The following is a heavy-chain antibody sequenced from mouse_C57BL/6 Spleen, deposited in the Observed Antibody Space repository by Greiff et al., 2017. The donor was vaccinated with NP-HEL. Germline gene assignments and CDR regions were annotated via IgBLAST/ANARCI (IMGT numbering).Heavy chain of an antibody. CDR2: IDPETGGT. CDR1: GYTFTDYE. J-gene: IGHJ2*01. Sequence: QVQLKESGAELVRPGASVTLSCKASGYTFTDYEMHWVKQTPVHGLEWIGAIDPETGGTAYNQKFNGKAILTADKSSSTAYMELRSLTSEDSAVYYCTERNNGSSSIDNWDQGTTRTVSS. CDR3: TERNNGSSSIDN. V-gene: IGHV1-15*01. D-gene: IGHD1-1*01.